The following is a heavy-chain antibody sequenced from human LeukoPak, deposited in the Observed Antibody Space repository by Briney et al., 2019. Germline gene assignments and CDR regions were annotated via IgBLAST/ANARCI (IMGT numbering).Heavy chain of an antibody. CDR1: GGSISSYY. V-gene: IGHV4-4*07. J-gene: IGHJ5*02. CDR2: IYTSGST. D-gene: IGHD6-13*01. CDR3: ARGSRGGSIAAGGFDP. Sequence: PSETLSLTCTVSGGSISSYYWSWIRQPAGKGLEWIGRIYTSGSTNYNPSLKSRVTMSVDTSKNQFSLKLSSVTAADTAVYYCARGSRGGSIAAGGFDPWGQGTLVTVSS.